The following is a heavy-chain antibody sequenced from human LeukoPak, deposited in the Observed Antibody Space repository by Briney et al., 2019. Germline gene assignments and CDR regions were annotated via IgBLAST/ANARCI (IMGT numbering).Heavy chain of an antibody. V-gene: IGHV3-21*01. CDR3: ARIRVRRYFDSFDAFDI. D-gene: IGHD3-9*01. Sequence: GGSLRLSCAASGFTFSSYSMKWVRQAPGKGLEWVSSISSSSSYIYYADSVKGRFTISRDNAKNSLYLQMNSLRAEDTAVYYCARIRVRRYFDSFDAFDIWGQGTMVTVSS. CDR1: GFTFSSYS. J-gene: IGHJ3*02. CDR2: ISSSSSYI.